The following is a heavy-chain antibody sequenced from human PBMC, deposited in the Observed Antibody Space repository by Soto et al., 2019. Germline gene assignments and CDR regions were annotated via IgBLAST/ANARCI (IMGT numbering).Heavy chain of an antibody. CDR2: IYTSGTT. CDR1: GRSMSGYY. J-gene: IGHJ4*02. V-gene: IGHV4-4*07. D-gene: IGHD3-9*01. CDR3: AREDYYDTGYYVV. Sequence: TLSLTCTVSGRSMSGYYWSWIRQPAGERLEWIGRIYTSGTTDFNPSLKGRVTMSVDTSKNQFSLKLTSVTAADTALYYCAREDYYDTGYYVVWGQGTQVTVSS.